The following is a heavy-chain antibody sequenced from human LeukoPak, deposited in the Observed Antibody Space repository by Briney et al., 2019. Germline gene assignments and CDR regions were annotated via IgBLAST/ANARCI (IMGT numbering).Heavy chain of an antibody. CDR1: GFTFSNYW. CDR3: ARGATTVVTPEWFDP. J-gene: IGHJ5*02. Sequence: GGSLRLSCAASGFTFSNYWMHWVRQAPGRGLVWVSRINSDGSSTSYADSVKGRFTISRDNAKNSLYLQMNSLRAEDTAVYYCARGATTVVTPEWFDPWGQGTLVTVSS. CDR2: INSDGSST. V-gene: IGHV3-74*01. D-gene: IGHD4-23*01.